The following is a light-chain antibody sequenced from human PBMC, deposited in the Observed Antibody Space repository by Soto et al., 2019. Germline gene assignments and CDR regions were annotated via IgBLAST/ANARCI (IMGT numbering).Light chain of an antibody. Sequence: QSALTQPASVSGSPGQSITISCTGTSSDVGGYNYVSWYQQYPGKAPKLMIYDVSNRPSVVSNRFSGSKSGNTASLTISGLQAEDESDYYCSSYTGSSTYVFGTGTKLPS. CDR3: SSYTGSSTYV. CDR1: SSDVGGYNY. J-gene: IGLJ1*01. V-gene: IGLV2-14*01. CDR2: DVS.